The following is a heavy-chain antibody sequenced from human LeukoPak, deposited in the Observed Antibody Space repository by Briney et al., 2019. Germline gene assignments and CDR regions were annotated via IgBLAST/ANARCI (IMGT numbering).Heavy chain of an antibody. CDR1: GYTFTGYY. CDR3: ARDSLYFAGRTLDY. D-gene: IGHD2-8*01. J-gene: IGHJ4*02. CDR2: INPNSGGT. V-gene: IGHV1-2*02. Sequence: GASVKVSCKASGYTFTGYYMHWVRQAPGQGLEWMGWINPNSGGTNYAQKFQGRVTMTRDTSISTAYMELSRLRSDDTAVYYCARDSLYFAGRTLDYWGQGTLVTVSS.